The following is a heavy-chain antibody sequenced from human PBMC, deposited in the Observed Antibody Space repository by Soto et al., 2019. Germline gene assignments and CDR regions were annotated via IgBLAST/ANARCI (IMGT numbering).Heavy chain of an antibody. V-gene: IGHV4-39*01. J-gene: IGHJ2*01. CDR3: ARRLVAATPSHWYFDL. CDR1: GGSISSSSYY. D-gene: IGHD2-15*01. Sequence: QLQLQESGPGLVKPSETLSLTCTVSGGSISSSSYYWGWIRQPPGKGLEWIGSIYYSGSTYYNPSLKSRVTISVYTSKNQFSLKLSSVTAADTAVYYCARRLVAATPSHWYFDLWGRGTLVTVSS. CDR2: IYYSGST.